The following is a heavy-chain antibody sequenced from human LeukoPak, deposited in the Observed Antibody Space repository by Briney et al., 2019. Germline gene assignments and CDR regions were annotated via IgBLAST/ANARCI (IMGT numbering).Heavy chain of an antibody. CDR1: GFTFEDYA. Sequence: TGRSLRLSCAASGFTFEDYAVHWVRHAPGKGLEWVSGITWNSGDIGYADSVKGRFTISRDNSKNSLYLQMNSLRPEDTALYYCAKLTVPSSPDLSYWGHGTQVTVSS. V-gene: IGHV3-9*01. J-gene: IGHJ4*01. CDR3: AKLTVPSSPDLSY. D-gene: IGHD4-17*01. CDR2: ITWNSGDI.